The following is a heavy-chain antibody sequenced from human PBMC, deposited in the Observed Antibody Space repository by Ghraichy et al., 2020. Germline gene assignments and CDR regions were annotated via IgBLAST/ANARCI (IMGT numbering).Heavy chain of an antibody. J-gene: IGHJ4*02. Sequence: GGSLRLSCAASRFTFSSYAMNWVRQAPGKGLEWVSGISGSGGATYYADSVKGRFTISRDNSKNTLFLQMNSLRAEDTAVYYCAKVPSGSYYYFDYWGQGTLVTGSS. CDR3: AKVPSGSYYYFDY. CDR2: ISGSGGAT. V-gene: IGHV3-23*01. D-gene: IGHD1-26*01. CDR1: RFTFSSYA.